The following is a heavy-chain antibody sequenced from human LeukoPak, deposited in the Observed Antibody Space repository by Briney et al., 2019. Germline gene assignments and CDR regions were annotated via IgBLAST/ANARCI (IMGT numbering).Heavy chain of an antibody. CDR1: GFIVSSNY. D-gene: IGHD1-26*01. V-gene: IGHV3-23*01. CDR2: ISGSSGST. CDR3: ARRSYYDLDYFDY. Sequence: GGSLRLSCAASGFIVSSNYMSWVRQAPGKGLEWVSVISGSSGSTYYADSVKGRFTLSRDNSKNTLYLQMNSLRAEDTAVYYCARRSYYDLDYFDYWGQGTLVTVSS. J-gene: IGHJ4*02.